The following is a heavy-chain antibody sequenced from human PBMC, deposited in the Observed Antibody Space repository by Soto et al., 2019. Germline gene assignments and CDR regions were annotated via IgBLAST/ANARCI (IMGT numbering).Heavy chain of an antibody. CDR2: INHSGST. J-gene: IGHJ4*02. Sequence: SETLSLTCAVYGGSFSGYYWSWIRQPPGKGLEWIGEINHSGSTNYNPSLKSRVTISVDMSKNQFSLKLSSVTAADTAVYYCARASTGDLPLFDYWGQGTLVTVSS. D-gene: IGHD7-27*01. V-gene: IGHV4-34*01. CDR3: ARASTGDLPLFDY. CDR1: GGSFSGYY.